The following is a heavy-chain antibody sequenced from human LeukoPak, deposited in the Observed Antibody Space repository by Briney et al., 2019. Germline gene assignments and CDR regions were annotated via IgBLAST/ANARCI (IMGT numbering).Heavy chain of an antibody. CDR3: ARELALARYWFDP. V-gene: IGHV4-61*02. J-gene: IGHJ5*02. CDR1: GGSISSGSYY. D-gene: IGHD6-6*01. Sequence: TSQTLSLTCTVSGGSISSGSYYWSWIRQPAGKGLEWIGRIYTSGSTNYNPSLKSRVTISVDTSKNQFSLKLSSVTAADTAVYYCARELALARYWFDPWGQGTLVTVSS. CDR2: IYTSGST.